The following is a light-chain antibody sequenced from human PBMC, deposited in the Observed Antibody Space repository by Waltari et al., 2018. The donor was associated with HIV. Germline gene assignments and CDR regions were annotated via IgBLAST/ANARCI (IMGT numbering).Light chain of an antibody. CDR3: QQRSNWLT. V-gene: IGKV3-11*01. CDR2: DAS. Sequence: EIVLTQSPATLSLSPGERATLSCRASQRDSSYLAWYQQKPGQAPRLLIYDASNRATGIPARFSGSGSGTDFTLTISSLEPEDFAVYYCQQRSNWLTFGGGTKVEIK. J-gene: IGKJ4*01. CDR1: QRDSSY.